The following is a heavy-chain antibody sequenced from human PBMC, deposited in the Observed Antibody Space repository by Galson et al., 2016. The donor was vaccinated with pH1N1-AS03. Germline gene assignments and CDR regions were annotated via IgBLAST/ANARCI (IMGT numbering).Heavy chain of an antibody. D-gene: IGHD5-18*01. CDR1: GYTFKSHG. CDR2: VTPIFGTT. J-gene: IGHJ4*02. CDR3: AQGSYTYGPRVFDN. V-gene: IGHV1-69*06. Sequence: SVKVSCKASGYTFKSHGISWVRQAPGQGLEWLGGVTPIFGTTNYAQKFQDRVTITADTSTSASYMELSSLRSDDTAVYYCAQGSYTYGPRVFDNWGQGTLVTVSS.